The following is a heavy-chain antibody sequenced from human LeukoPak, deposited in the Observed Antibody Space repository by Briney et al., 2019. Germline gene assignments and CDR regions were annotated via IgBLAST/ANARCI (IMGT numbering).Heavy chain of an antibody. CDR3: PKSRREDNWHDAGNWFDP. CDR2: IYYSGRT. CDR1: GGYISSSY. V-gene: IGHV4-59*01. D-gene: IGHD1-1*01. Sequence: PSGTPSQICCVCGGYISSSYWSWSRQQPGEGLEWNGAIYYSGRTNYKHSLQSRVTISVDTSKNQFSLKLRSLTAEDTDAYFCPKSRREDNWHDAGNWFDPWGQGTLVTVSS. J-gene: IGHJ5*02.